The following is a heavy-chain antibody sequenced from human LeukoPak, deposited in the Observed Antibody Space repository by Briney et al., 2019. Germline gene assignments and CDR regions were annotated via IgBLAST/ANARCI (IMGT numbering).Heavy chain of an antibody. CDR2: ISYDGSNK. CDR1: GFTFSSYG. D-gene: IGHD2-15*01. V-gene: IGHV3-30*03. J-gene: IGHJ4*02. CDR3: ARVVGDCSGGSCPYYFDY. Sequence: GGSLRLSCAASGFTFSSYGMHWVRQAPGKGLEWVAVISYDGSNKYYADSVKGRFTISRDNAKNSLYLQMNSLRAEDTALYYCARVVGDCSGGSCPYYFDYWGQGTLVTVSS.